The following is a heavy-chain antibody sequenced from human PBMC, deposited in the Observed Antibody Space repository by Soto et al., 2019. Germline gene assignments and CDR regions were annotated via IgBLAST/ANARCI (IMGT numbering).Heavy chain of an antibody. CDR2: VNPSGGHT. J-gene: IGHJ4*02. D-gene: IGHD2-21*02. CDR1: GDTFSDYY. V-gene: IGHV1-46*01. CDR3: ARGGHVVVVTAALDY. Sequence: QVQLMQSGAEVKKPGASVKVSCKASGDTFSDYYIHWVRQAPGQGLEWMGTVNPSGGHTTYSQHFLGRVTMTRATSTSALHMELTSLTSEATAVYYCARGGHVVVVTAALDYWGQGTLVTVSS.